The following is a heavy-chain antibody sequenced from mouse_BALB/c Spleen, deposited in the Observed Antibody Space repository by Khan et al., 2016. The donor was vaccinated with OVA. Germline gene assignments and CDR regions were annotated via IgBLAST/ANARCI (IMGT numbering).Heavy chain of an antibody. V-gene: IGHV1-4*01. Sequence: QVQLQQSGAELARPGASVKMSCKASGYTFTSYTIHWIKLRPGQGLEWIGYINPSNGYTNYNQKFKDKATLTADKSSTTAYMELSSLTSDDSAVFNCVRDWAYYGGDGWFAYGGQGTLVTFSA. D-gene: IGHD2-10*01. CDR1: GYTFTSYT. CDR3: VRDWAYYGGDGWFAY. J-gene: IGHJ3*01. CDR2: INPSNGYT.